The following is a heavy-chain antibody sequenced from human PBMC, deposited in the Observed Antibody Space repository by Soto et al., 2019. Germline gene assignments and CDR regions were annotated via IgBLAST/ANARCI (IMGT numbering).Heavy chain of an antibody. CDR2: ISAYNGNT. CDR3: ARGRLYGKQWLVLNDY. J-gene: IGHJ4*02. CDR1: GYTFTSYG. D-gene: IGHD6-19*01. V-gene: IGHV1-18*01. Sequence: GASVKVSCKASGYTFTSYGISWVRQAPGQGLEWMGWISAYNGNTNYAQKLQGRVTMTTDTSTSTAYMELRSLRSDDTAVYYCARGRLYGKQWLVLNDYWGQGTLVTVSS.